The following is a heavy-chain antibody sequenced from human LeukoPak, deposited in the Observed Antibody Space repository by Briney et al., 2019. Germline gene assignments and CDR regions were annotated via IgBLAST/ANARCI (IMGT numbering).Heavy chain of an antibody. V-gene: IGHV1-2*04. D-gene: IGHD6-13*01. CDR3: ARHHIAAGGTGAFDI. CDR1: GYTLSELL. J-gene: IGHJ3*02. CDR2: INPNSGGT. Sequence: ASVKVSCKASGYTLSELLVHWVRQAPGQGLEWMGWINPNSGGTNYAQKFQGWVTMTRDTSISTAYMELSRLRSDDTAVYYCARHHIAAGGTGAFDIWGQGTMVTVSS.